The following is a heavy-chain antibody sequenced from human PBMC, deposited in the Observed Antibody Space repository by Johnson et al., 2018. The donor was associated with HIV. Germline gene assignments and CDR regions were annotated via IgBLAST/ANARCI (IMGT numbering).Heavy chain of an antibody. V-gene: IGHV3-20*04. Sequence: VLLVESGGGVVRPGGSLRLSCAASGFTFDDCGMSWVRQGPGKGLEWVSGINWNGGSTGYADSVKGRFTISRDNAKNSLYLQMNSLRAEDTAVYYCARNSWGSSAGSRIWGQGTMVTVSS. J-gene: IGHJ3*02. D-gene: IGHD6-6*01. CDR1: GFTFDDCG. CDR2: INWNGGST. CDR3: ARNSWGSSAGSRI.